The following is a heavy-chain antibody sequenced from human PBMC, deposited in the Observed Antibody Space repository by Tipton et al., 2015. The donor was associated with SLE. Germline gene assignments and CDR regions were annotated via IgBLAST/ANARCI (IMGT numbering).Heavy chain of an antibody. CDR1: GGSISSYY. D-gene: IGHD3-3*01. CDR3: ARDPTYYDFWSGYYTGWGAFDI. Sequence: TLSLTCTVSGGSISSYYWSWIRQPAGKGLEWIGRIYTSGSTNYNPSLKSRVTISVDTSKNQFSLKLSSVTTADTAVYYCARDPTYYDFWSGYYTGWGAFDICGQGTMVTVSS. J-gene: IGHJ3*02. CDR2: IYTSGST. V-gene: IGHV4-4*07.